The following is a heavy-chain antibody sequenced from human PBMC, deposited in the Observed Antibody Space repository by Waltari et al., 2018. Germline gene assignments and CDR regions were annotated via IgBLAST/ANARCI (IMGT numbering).Heavy chain of an antibody. CDR2: INHSGST. D-gene: IGHD6-6*01. V-gene: IGHV4-34*01. CDR3: ARGRIAARPSGARFFDY. CDR1: GGSFSGYY. Sequence: QVQLQQWGAGLLKPSETLSLTCAVYGGSFSGYYWSWTRQPPGKGLEWIGEINHSGSTNYNPSLKSRVTISVDTSKNQFSLKLSSVTAADTAVYYCARGRIAARPSGARFFDYWGQGTLVTVSS. J-gene: IGHJ4*02.